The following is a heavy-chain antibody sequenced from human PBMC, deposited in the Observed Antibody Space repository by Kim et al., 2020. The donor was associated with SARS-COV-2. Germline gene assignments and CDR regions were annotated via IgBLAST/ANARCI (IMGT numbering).Heavy chain of an antibody. V-gene: IGHV1-8*01. CDR1: GYTFTSYD. D-gene: IGHD3-10*01. J-gene: IGHJ6*03. CDR3: ARGLLVRGVFYYYYYMDV. Sequence: ASVKVSCKASGYTFTSYDINWVRQATGQGLEWMGWMNPNSGNTGYAQKFQVRVTMTRNTSISTAYMELSSLRSEDTAVYYCARGLLVRGVFYYYYYMDVWAKGTTVTVSS. CDR2: MNPNSGNT.